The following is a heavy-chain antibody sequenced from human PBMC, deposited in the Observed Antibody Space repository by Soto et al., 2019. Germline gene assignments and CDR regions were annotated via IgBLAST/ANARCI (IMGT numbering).Heavy chain of an antibody. Sequence: SETLSLTCAVSGGSSSSSNWWSWVRQPPGKGLEWIGEIYHSGSTNYNPSLKSRVTISVDKSKNQFSLKLSSVTAADTAVYYCARMGGYYDSSGYYYADFDYWGQGTLVTASS. V-gene: IGHV4-4*02. CDR2: IYHSGST. CDR1: GGSSSSSNW. CDR3: ARMGGYYDSSGYYYADFDY. J-gene: IGHJ4*02. D-gene: IGHD3-22*01.